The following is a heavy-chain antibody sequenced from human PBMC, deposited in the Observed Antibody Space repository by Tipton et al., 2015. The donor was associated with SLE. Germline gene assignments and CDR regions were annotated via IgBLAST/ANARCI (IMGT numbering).Heavy chain of an antibody. Sequence: TLSLTCTVSGGSISSGSYYWSWIRQPAGKGLEWMGRIYTSGSTNYNPSLKSRVTISVDTSKNQFSLKLSSVTAADTAVYYCARGRIAVAGNHFDYWGQGTLVTVSS. CDR2: IYTSGST. V-gene: IGHV4-61*02. CDR3: ARGRIAVAGNHFDY. CDR1: GGSISSGSYY. J-gene: IGHJ4*02. D-gene: IGHD6-19*01.